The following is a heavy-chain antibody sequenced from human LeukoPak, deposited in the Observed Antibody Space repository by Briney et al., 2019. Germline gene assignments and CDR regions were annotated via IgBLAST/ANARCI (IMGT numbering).Heavy chain of an antibody. V-gene: IGHV1-2*02. D-gene: IGHD2-2*02. CDR1: GYTFTGYY. CDR3: ARALPIPFYYMDV. J-gene: IGHJ6*03. Sequence: ASVKVSCKASGYTFTGYYMNWVRQTPCQGHDKMRWINPNSGGTNYAQKFQGRVTMTRDTSISTAYMELSRLRSDDTAVYYCARALPIPFYYMDVWGKGTTVTISS. CDR2: INPNSGGT.